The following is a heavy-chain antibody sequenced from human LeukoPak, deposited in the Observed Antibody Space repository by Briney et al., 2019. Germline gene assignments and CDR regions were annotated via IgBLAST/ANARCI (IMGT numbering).Heavy chain of an antibody. CDR1: GFTFRDYY. V-gene: IGHV3-11*01. CDR2: ISSSGSTI. J-gene: IGHJ6*02. Sequence: GGSLRLSCAASGFTFRDYYMSWIRQAPGKGLEWVSYISSSGSTIYYADSVKGRFTISRDNAKNSLYLQMNSLRAEDTAVYYCAGSLWFGEFFGMDVWGQGTTVTVSS. CDR3: AGSLWFGEFFGMDV. D-gene: IGHD3-10*01.